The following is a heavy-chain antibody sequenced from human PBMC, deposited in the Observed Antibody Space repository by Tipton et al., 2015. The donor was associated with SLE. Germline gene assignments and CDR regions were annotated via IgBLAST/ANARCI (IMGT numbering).Heavy chain of an antibody. CDR2: CFYSGGT. CDR1: GYSISSGYY. CDR3: ARRSLAFDV. J-gene: IGHJ3*01. D-gene: IGHD3-10*01. Sequence: LSLTCAVSGYSISSGYYWGWVRQPPGRGLEWIGNCFYSGGTYYNPSLKSRVTISVDTSKNQFFLRLNSVTAADTAVYYCARRSLAFDVWGQGTMVTASS. V-gene: IGHV4-38-2*01.